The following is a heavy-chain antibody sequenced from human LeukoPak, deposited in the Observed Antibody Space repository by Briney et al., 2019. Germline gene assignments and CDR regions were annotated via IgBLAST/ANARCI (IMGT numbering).Heavy chain of an antibody. CDR2: ISNDGSKK. V-gene: IGHV3-30*18. Sequence: GVSLRLSCAASGFTFSSYGMHRVRQAPGKGLDWVAVISNDGSKKYYADSVKGRFTISRDNSKNTLSLQVSSLRAEDTAVYYCAKDRYSYAFEYSDSWGQGTLVTVSP. CDR3: AKDRYSYAFEYSDS. J-gene: IGHJ4*02. D-gene: IGHD5-18*01. CDR1: GFTFSSYG.